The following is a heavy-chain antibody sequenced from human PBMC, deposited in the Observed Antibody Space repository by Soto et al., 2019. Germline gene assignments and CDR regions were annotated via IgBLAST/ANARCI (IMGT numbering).Heavy chain of an antibody. CDR3: ARGHRGTKVSRYYYGMDV. CDR2: IIPIFGTA. CDR1: GGTFSSYA. D-gene: IGHD4-17*01. Sequence: QVQLVQSGAEVKKPGSSVKVSCKASGGTFSSYAISWVRQAPGQGLEWMGGIIPIFGTANYAQKFQGRVTITADESTSTXXMELSSRRAEDTAVYYCARGHRGTKVSRYYYGMDVWGRGTTVTDSS. V-gene: IGHV1-69*12. J-gene: IGHJ6*02.